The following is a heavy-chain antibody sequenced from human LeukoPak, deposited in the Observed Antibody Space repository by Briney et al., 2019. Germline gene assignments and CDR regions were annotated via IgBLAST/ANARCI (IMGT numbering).Heavy chain of an antibody. CDR3: ARDLYYDSRAYYFDY. Sequence: GGSLRLSCAASGFTFSSYEMNWVRQAPGKGLEWVSSISSSSSYIYYADSLKGRFTISRDNAKNSLYLQMNSLRAEDTAVYYCARDLYYDSRAYYFDYWGQGILVTVSS. D-gene: IGHD3-22*01. V-gene: IGHV3-21*01. CDR2: ISSSSSYI. CDR1: GFTFSSYE. J-gene: IGHJ4*02.